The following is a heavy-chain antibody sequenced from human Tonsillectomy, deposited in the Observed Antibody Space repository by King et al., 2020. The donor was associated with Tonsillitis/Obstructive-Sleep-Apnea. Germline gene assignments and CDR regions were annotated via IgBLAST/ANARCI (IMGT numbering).Heavy chain of an antibody. Sequence: VQLVESGGGLIQPGGSLRLSCAASGFTVSSNYMSWVRQAPGKGLEWVSVIYSGGSTYYADAVKGRFTISRDNSKNTLYLQMNSLRAEDTAVYYCARASFWSGYWRTDDAFDIWGQGTMVTVSS. V-gene: IGHV3-53*01. CDR2: IYSGGST. D-gene: IGHD3-3*01. CDR1: GFTVSSNY. J-gene: IGHJ3*02. CDR3: ARASFWSGYWRTDDAFDI.